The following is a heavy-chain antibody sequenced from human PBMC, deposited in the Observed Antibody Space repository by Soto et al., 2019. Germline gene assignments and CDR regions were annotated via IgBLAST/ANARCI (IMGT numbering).Heavy chain of an antibody. CDR3: VRGYCTTSPYSRDFQF. CDR1: GSTFTTYF. V-gene: IGHV1-46*01. Sequence: ASGRFSCKASGSTFTTYFIHWLRQAPGQGLEWMGMIHPSGDTGYAQKFRGRVTMTIDTSTTTAYMELRNLTSEDTAVYFSVRGYCTTSPYSRDFQFWGQGTLVTVSS. D-gene: IGHD2-15*01. J-gene: IGHJ4*02. CDR2: IHPSGDT.